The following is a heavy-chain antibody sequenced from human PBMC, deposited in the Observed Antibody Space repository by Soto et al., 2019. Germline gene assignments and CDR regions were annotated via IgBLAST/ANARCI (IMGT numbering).Heavy chain of an antibody. CDR1: GFTVSRNY. CDR3: ARNYYDTGGGFDY. Sequence: EVQLVESGGGLIQPGGSLRLSCAASGFTVSRNYMSWVRQAPGKGLEWVSVIYSDGSTYYSDSVKGRFPISRDNPKNTLYLHMNSLGAEATAVYYCARNYYDTGGGFDYWGQGTLVTVSS. V-gene: IGHV3-53*01. J-gene: IGHJ4*02. D-gene: IGHD3-22*01. CDR2: IYSDGST.